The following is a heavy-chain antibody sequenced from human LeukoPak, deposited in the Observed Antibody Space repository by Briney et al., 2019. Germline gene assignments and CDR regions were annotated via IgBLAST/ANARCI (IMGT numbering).Heavy chain of an antibody. V-gene: IGHV3-48*01. CDR3: ARDSAFYYYGSGNDI. CDR2: ISTGGSTI. Sequence: GGSLRLSCAASGFTFSSYSMNWVRQAPGKGLEWVSYISTGGSTINYAGSVKGRFTISRDNAKRSLYLQMNSLRAEDTAVYYCARDSAFYYYGSGNDIWGQGTMVTVSS. CDR1: GFTFSSYS. D-gene: IGHD3-10*01. J-gene: IGHJ3*02.